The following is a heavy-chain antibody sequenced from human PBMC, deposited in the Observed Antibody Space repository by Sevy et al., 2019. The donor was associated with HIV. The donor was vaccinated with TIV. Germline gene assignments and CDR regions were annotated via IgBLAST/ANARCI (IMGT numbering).Heavy chain of an antibody. J-gene: IGHJ4*02. CDR2: ISTGSTYT. CDR1: GFTFSDYY. D-gene: IGHD5-18*01. Sequence: GGSLRLSCVASGFTFSDYYMSWIRQAPGKGLEWVSYISTGSTYTNYAHSVKGRFTVSRDNSENSLYLQMNSLRAEDTAVYYCARVRYNYGSYYFDYWGQGTLVTVSS. CDR3: ARVRYNYGSYYFDY. V-gene: IGHV3-11*06.